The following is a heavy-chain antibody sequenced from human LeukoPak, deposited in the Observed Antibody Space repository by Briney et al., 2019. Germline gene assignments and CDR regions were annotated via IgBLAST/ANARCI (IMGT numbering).Heavy chain of an antibody. V-gene: IGHV3-23*01. D-gene: IGHD3-22*01. CDR1: GFSFTDYP. J-gene: IGHJ4*02. CDR2: IRTTAEGA. Sequence: GGSLRLSCATSGFSFTDYPMNWVRQAPGKGLEWISNIRTTAEGAKYAYYADSVKGRFTISRDTSKNTLYLQMNSLRAEDTAVYYCAKQYYYDGIGYGLDYWGQGTLVAVSS. CDR3: AKQYYYDGIGYGLDY.